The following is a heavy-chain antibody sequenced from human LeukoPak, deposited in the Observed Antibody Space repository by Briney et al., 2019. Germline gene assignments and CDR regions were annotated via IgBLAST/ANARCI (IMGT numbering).Heavy chain of an antibody. CDR3: ARESSGWYFDY. J-gene: IGHJ4*02. D-gene: IGHD6-19*01. V-gene: IGHV3-53*01. CDR2: IYSGGST. CDR1: GFTVSSNY. Sequence: GGSLRLSCAASGFTVSSNYMSWVRQAPGKGLEWVSVIYSGGSTYYADSVKGRFTISRDNAKNSLYLQMNSLRAEDTAVYYCARESSGWYFDYWGQGTLVTVSS.